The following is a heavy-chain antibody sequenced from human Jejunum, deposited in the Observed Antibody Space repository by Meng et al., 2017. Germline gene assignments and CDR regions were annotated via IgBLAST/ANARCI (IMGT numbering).Heavy chain of an antibody. Sequence: ASFLIFCKAFGDTFNNYAIHWLRQAPGPRLEWMGWIDAGNRDTKSSQNFQGRVTITRDTSASIGYMELSSLRSEDTAVYYCARGSAYGPYYFDYWGQGTRVTVSS. CDR1: GDTFNNYA. D-gene: IGHD3-22*01. CDR3: ARGSAYGPYYFDY. J-gene: IGHJ4*02. CDR2: IDAGNRDT. V-gene: IGHV1-3*01.